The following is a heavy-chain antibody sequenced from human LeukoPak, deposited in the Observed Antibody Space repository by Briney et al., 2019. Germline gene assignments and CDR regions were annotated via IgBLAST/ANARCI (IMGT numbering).Heavy chain of an antibody. CDR2: NYYSGST. V-gene: IGHV4-59*01. CDR3: AREHGDYYYGMDV. Sequence: SETLSLTCTVSGGSISSYYWSWIRQPPGKGLEWIGCNYYSGSTNYNPSLKSRVTISVDTSKNQFSLKLSSVTAADTAVYYCAREHGDYYYGMDVWGQGTTVTVSS. J-gene: IGHJ6*02. D-gene: IGHD4-17*01. CDR1: GGSISSYY.